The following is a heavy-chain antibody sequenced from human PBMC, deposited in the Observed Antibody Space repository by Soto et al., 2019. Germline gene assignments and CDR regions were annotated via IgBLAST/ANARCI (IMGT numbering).Heavy chain of an antibody. D-gene: IGHD3-22*01. Sequence: ASVKVSCKASGYTLTTYGITWVRQAPGQGLEWMGWISAYNGNTNYAEKLQGRVTMTTDTSTSTANMELRSLRSDDTAVYYCARDYYDNSGSNYYGLDLWGQGTTVTVS. CDR1: GYTLTTYG. CDR2: ISAYNGNT. CDR3: ARDYYDNSGSNYYGLDL. J-gene: IGHJ6*02. V-gene: IGHV1-18*04.